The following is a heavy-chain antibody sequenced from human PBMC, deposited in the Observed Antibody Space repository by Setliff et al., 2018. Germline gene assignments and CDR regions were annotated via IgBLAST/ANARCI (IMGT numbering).Heavy chain of an antibody. J-gene: IGHJ4*02. CDR3: ARDAGGSVGNYYFDY. Sequence: ASETLSLTCIVSGGSISSYYWSWIRQPPGKGLEWSGYIYYSGSTNYSPSLKNRVTISIDTSKKQFSLNLSSVTAADTAVYYCARDAGGSVGNYYFDYWGQGTLVTVSS. V-gene: IGHV4-59*01. D-gene: IGHD2-15*01. CDR2: IYYSGST. CDR1: GGSISSYY.